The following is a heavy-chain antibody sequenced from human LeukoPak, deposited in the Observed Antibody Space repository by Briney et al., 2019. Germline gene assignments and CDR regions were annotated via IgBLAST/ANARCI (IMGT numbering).Heavy chain of an antibody. CDR1: GFTFNNYW. D-gene: IGHD3-22*01. J-gene: IGHJ4*02. V-gene: IGHV3-74*03. Sequence: GGSLRLSCAASGFTFNNYWMYWVRQAPGKGLVWVSRINNDGSSATYADSVKGRFTISRDNAKNTLYLQMNSLRAEDTAVYYCASSSGFYCDVVDYWGQGTLVTVSS. CDR2: INNDGSSA. CDR3: ASSSGFYCDVVDY.